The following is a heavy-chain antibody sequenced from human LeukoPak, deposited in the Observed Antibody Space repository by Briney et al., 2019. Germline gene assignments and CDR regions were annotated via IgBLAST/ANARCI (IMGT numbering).Heavy chain of an antibody. Sequence: GGSLRLSCAASGFTFSSYSMNWVRQAPGKGLEWVSSISSSSSYIYYADSVKGRFTISRDNAKNSLYLQMNSLRAEDTAVYYCARETPDQYYYYYMDVWGKGTTVTVSS. CDR1: GFTFSSYS. CDR2: ISSSSSYI. V-gene: IGHV3-21*01. CDR3: ARETPDQYYYYYMDV. D-gene: IGHD4-23*01. J-gene: IGHJ6*03.